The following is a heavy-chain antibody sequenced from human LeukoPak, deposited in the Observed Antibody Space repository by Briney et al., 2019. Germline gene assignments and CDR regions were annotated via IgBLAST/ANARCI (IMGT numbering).Heavy chain of an antibody. Sequence: AGRSLILSWPAAGFTFSTYPVHCVRQAPGKGLEWVALISSDGSKKYYADSEGGRLTITRDNSKSTLYLQMNSLTPEDTAVYYCARDQVGAIGGSAYGWFDPWGQGTLVSVSS. CDR3: ARDQVGAIGGSAYGWFDP. CDR1: GFTFSTYP. V-gene: IGHV3-30-3*01. CDR2: ISSDGSKK. D-gene: IGHD1-26*01. J-gene: IGHJ5*02.